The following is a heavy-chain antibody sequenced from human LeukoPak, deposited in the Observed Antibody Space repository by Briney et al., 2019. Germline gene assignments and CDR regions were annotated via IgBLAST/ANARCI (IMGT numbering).Heavy chain of an antibody. D-gene: IGHD5-18*01. Sequence: ASVKVSCKASGYTFTDFGISWVRQAPGQGLEWMGWISAYNGDTKYAQNLQGRVTMTTDTSTSTAYMEVRSLRSDDTAVYYCTRDLGVDTTMIFFDYWGQGSLVTVSS. V-gene: IGHV1-18*01. CDR3: TRDLGVDTTMIFFDY. CDR2: ISAYNGDT. J-gene: IGHJ4*02. CDR1: GYTFTDFG.